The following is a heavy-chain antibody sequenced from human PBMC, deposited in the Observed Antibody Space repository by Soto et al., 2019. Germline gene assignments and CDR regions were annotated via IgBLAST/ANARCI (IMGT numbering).Heavy chain of an antibody. V-gene: IGHV1-69*13. CDR1: GGTFSSYA. CDR2: IIPIFGTA. D-gene: IGHD3-10*01. J-gene: IGHJ6*02. Sequence: GASVKVSCKASGGTFSSYAISWVRQAPGQGLEWMGGIIPIFGTANYAQKFQGRVTITADESTSTAYMELSSLRSEDTAVYYCARDLADYYGSGSYCKPPPMDVWGQGTTVTVSS. CDR3: ARDLADYYGSGSYCKPPPMDV.